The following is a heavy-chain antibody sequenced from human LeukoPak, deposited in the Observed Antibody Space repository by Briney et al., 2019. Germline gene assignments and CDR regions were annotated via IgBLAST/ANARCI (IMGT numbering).Heavy chain of an antibody. CDR2: ISSNGGST. V-gene: IGHV3-64*01. Sequence: GGSLRLSCAASGFTFSSYAMHWVRQAPGKGLEYVSAISSNGGSTYYANSVKGRFTISRDNSKNTLYLQMGSLRAEDMAVYYCARDNGGGSGYWGQGTLVTVSS. J-gene: IGHJ4*02. CDR3: ARDNGGGSGY. D-gene: IGHD6-25*01. CDR1: GFTFSSYA.